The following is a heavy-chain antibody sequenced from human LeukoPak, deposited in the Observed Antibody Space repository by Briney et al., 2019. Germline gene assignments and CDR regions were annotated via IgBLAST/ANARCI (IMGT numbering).Heavy chain of an antibody. CDR1: GYTFTGYD. Sequence: GASVKVSCKASGYTFTGYDINWVRQATGQGLEWMGWMNPNSGNTGYAQKFQGRVTITRNTSISTAYMELSSLRSEDTAVYYCARGHGPSIAAAGTGFQHWGQGTLVTVSS. CDR2: MNPNSGNT. CDR3: ARGHGPSIAAAGTGFQH. D-gene: IGHD6-13*01. V-gene: IGHV1-8*03. J-gene: IGHJ1*01.